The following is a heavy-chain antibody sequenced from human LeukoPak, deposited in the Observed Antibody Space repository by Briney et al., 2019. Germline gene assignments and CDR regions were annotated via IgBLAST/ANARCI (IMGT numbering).Heavy chain of an antibody. J-gene: IGHJ4*02. Sequence: SETLSLTCTVSGYPITSGYNWAWIRQPPGKVLEWIGSIYHSGSAYYNPSLKSRVTISVDTSKNQFSLKLSSVTAADTAVYYCASSHCSGGSCVETPFDYWGQGTLVTVSS. CDR1: GYPITSGYN. D-gene: IGHD2-15*01. CDR2: IYHSGSA. V-gene: IGHV4-38-2*02. CDR3: ASSHCSGGSCVETPFDY.